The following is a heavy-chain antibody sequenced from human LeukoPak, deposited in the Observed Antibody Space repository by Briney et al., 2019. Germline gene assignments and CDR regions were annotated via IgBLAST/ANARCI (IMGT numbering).Heavy chain of an antibody. D-gene: IGHD2/OR15-2a*01. J-gene: IGHJ3*02. CDR3: AAISYLAFDI. CDR2: ISYDGSNK. CDR1: GFTFRDFS. V-gene: IGHV3-30*03. Sequence: GGSLRPSWVASGFTFRDFSMSWVRQAPGKGLEWVAFISYDGSNKYYADSVKGRFTISRDNAKNSLYLQMNSLRAEDTAVYYCAAISYLAFDIWGQGTMVTVSS.